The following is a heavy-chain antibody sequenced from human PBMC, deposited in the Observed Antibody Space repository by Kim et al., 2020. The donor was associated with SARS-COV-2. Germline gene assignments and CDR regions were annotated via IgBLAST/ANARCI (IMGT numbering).Heavy chain of an antibody. CDR2: IIPIFGTA. V-gene: IGHV1-69*13. D-gene: IGHD4-17*01. CDR3: ARKGSVTYGGWFDP. Sequence: SVKVSCKASGGTFSSYAISWVRQAPGQGLEWMGGIIPIFGTANYAQKFQGRVTITADESTSTAYMELSSLRSEDTAVYYCARKGSVTYGGWFDPWGQGTLVTVSS. CDR1: GGTFSSYA. J-gene: IGHJ5*02.